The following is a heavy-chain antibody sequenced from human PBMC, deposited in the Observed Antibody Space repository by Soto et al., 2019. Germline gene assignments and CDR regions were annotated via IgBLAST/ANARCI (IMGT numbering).Heavy chain of an antibody. Sequence: QVQLVESGGGVVQPGRSLRLSCAASGFTFSNYGMHWVRQAPGKGLEWVAVISYDGSNKHYADSVKGRFTISRDNSKNTLYLQMNSLRDEDTAVYYCAKTGESGYDWGWFDPWGQGTLVTVSS. CDR1: GFTFSNYG. J-gene: IGHJ5*02. V-gene: IGHV3-30*18. CDR2: ISYDGSNK. D-gene: IGHD5-12*01. CDR3: AKTGESGYDWGWFDP.